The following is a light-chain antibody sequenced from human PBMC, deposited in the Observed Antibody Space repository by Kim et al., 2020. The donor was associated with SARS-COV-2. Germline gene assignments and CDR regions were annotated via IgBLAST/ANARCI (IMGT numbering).Light chain of an antibody. Sequence: IQLTQSPSSLSASVGDRVTITCRASQGIGSTFLAWYQQKPGKAPNLLIYAASTLQSGVPSRFSGSGSGTDFTLTISSLQPEDFATYYCQEFNSYQYSFGQGTKLEI. CDR3: QEFNSYQYS. J-gene: IGKJ2*03. CDR2: AAS. CDR1: QGIGSTF. V-gene: IGKV1-9*01.